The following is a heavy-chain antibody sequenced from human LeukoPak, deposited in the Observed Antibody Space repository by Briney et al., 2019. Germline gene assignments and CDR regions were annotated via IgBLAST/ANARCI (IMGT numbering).Heavy chain of an antibody. D-gene: IGHD3-10*01. CDR3: ARDVITMVRGVPKYYYYMDV. CDR2: IYYSGST. V-gene: IGHV4-59*01. J-gene: IGHJ6*03. CDR1: GGSISSYY. Sequence: SETLSLTCTVSGGSISSYYWSWIRQPPGKGLEWIGYIYYSGSTNYNPSLKSRVTISVDTSKNQFSLKLSSVTAADTAVYYCARDVITMVRGVPKYYYYMDVWGKGTTVTVSS.